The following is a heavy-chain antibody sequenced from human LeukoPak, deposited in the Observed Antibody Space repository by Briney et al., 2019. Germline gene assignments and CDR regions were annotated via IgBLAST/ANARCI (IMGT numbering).Heavy chain of an antibody. Sequence: SVKVSCKASGGTFSSYAISWVRQAPGQGLEWMGGIIPIFGTANYAQKFQGRVTITADESTSTAYMELSGLRSEDTAVYYCARVLYRCSSTSCYVMMGEAFDPWGQGTLVTVSS. CDR2: IIPIFGTA. CDR3: ARVLYRCSSTSCYVMMGEAFDP. V-gene: IGHV1-69*13. CDR1: GGTFSSYA. J-gene: IGHJ5*02. D-gene: IGHD2-2*01.